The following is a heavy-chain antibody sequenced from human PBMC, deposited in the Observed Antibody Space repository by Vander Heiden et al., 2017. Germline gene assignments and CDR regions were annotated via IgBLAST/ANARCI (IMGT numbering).Heavy chain of an antibody. CDR3: ARDEDYAYYFDY. J-gene: IGHJ4*02. CDR2: ITYAGSNK. Sequence: QVQLVESGGGVVQPGRSLRLSCAASVFTFSRSAMHWVRQAPGKGLELVAVITYAGSNKYYADSVTGRFTISRDNSKNTLYLQMNSLRVEDTAVYYCARDEDYAYYFDYWGQGTLVTVSS. D-gene: IGHD2-2*01. CDR1: VFTFSRSA. V-gene: IGHV3-30*01.